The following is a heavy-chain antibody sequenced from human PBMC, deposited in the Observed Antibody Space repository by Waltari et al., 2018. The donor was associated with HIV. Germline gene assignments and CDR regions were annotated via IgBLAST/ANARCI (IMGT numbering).Heavy chain of an antibody. CDR3: VRDNYDLWSGSRTHFHYGMDV. CDR1: GLNFSDHW. D-gene: IGHD3-3*01. CDR2: FNREGSSA. J-gene: IGHJ6*02. V-gene: IGHV3-74*03. Sequence: EVQLVESGGGIVQPGGSLRLSCAASGLNFSDHWMHWVRQGRGKGLVGVSRFNREGSSATYTDSVKGRFTISRDNARNTLYLQINSLRVEDTAVYYCVRDNYDLWSGSRTHFHYGMDVWGQGTTVIVS.